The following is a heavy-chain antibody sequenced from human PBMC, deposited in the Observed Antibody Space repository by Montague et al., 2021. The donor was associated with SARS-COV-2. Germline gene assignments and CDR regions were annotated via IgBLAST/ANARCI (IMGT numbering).Heavy chain of an antibody. V-gene: IGHV4-59*12. CDR2: ISYSGST. D-gene: IGHD3-3*02. J-gene: IGHJ6*02. CDR1: GGSISSYY. CDR3: ARGRGLAVLFDFYYYGMDV. Sequence: SETLSLTCTVSGGSISSYYWSWIRQPPGRGLQWIGYISYSGSTNYNPSLKSRVTMSVDMSKNQFSLKLRSVTAADTAVYYCARGRGLAVLFDFYYYGMDVWGQGTTVTVSS.